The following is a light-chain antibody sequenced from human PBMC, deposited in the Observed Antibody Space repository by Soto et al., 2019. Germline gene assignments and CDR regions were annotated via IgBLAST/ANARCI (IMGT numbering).Light chain of an antibody. Sequence: NFMLTQPHSVSGSPGKTVTISCTRSSGNIATTLVQWFQQRPVSSPTTVIYEDDRRPSGVPDRFSGSIDSSSNSAALNISGLKTGDEAGYYCQSYDTATQVFGGGTKLTV. CDR1: SGNIATTL. V-gene: IGLV6-57*01. CDR2: EDD. CDR3: QSYDTATQV. J-gene: IGLJ3*02.